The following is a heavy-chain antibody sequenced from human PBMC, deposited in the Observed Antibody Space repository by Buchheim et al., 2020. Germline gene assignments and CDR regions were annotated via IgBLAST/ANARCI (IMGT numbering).Heavy chain of an antibody. D-gene: IGHD3-3*01. J-gene: IGHJ4*02. CDR3: ARYVAPCVVTVSHYTVDY. V-gene: IGHV3-74*01. CDR1: GFTFSSYW. CDR2: INSDGSST. Sequence: EVQLVESGRGLVQPGGSLRLSCAASGFTFSSYWMHWVRQAPGKGLVWVSRINSDGSSTSYADSVKGRFTISRDNAKNTLYLQIIRLHADDAAVYYCARYVAPCVVTVSHYTVDYWGQGTL.